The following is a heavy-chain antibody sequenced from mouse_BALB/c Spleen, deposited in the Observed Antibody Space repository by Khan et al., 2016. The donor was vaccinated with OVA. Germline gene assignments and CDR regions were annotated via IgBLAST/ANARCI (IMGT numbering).Heavy chain of an antibody. CDR1: GYTFTSYY. CDR3: ARECDDGFAY. V-gene: IGHV1-76*01. Sequence: QVQLQQSGPELVRPGASVNLSCKASGYTFTSYYINWIRQSPGQGLEWIGVISPGSNKTYYNEMFKGKATLTVENSASTAYKHLRSLTSEDSEVYFCARECDDGFAYWGQGTLVTVSA. D-gene: IGHD2-3*01. J-gene: IGHJ3*01. CDR2: ISPGSNKT.